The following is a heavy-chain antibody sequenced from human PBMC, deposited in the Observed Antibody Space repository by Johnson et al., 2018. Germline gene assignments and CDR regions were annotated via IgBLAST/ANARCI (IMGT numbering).Heavy chain of an antibody. Sequence: QVQLQESGPGLVKPSETLSLTCTVSGGSISSYYWTWIRQPPGKGLEWIGYIYYSGSTNYKPSLKSRVTISGDTAKNQFSLKLCSVTAADTAVYYCARGLVDKTFYDSSVYYWYFDLLGRGTLVTVS. J-gene: IGHJ2*01. CDR3: ARGLVDKTFYDSSVYYWYFDL. CDR2: IYYSGST. CDR1: GGSISSYY. V-gene: IGHV4-59*01. D-gene: IGHD3-22*01.